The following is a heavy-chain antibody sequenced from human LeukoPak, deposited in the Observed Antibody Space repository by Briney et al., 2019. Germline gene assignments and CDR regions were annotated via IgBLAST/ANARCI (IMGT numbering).Heavy chain of an antibody. CDR2: FTAYGGT. V-gene: IGHV3-23*01. J-gene: IGHJ5*02. CDR1: GFIFSDYT. Sequence: GGSLGLSCAASGFIFSDYTMMWVRRAPGKGLQWVATFTAYGGTYYAASVKGRFAISRDNAKKSLYLEMNNLRAEDTAVYYCATDGAGFDTWGQGVLVTVSS. CDR3: ATDGAGFDT.